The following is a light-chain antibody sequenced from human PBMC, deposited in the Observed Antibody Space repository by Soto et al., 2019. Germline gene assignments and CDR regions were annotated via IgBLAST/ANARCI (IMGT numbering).Light chain of an antibody. J-gene: IGLJ1*01. V-gene: IGLV2-14*03. CDR2: DVS. Sequence: QSVLTQPASVSGSPGQSITISCTGTSSDVGGYNYVSWYQHHPGKAPKLMIFDVSNRPSGFSNRFSGSKSGNTASLTISGLQPEDEADYYCSSYTTSNTRQIVFGTGTQLTVL. CDR3: SSYTTSNTRQIV. CDR1: SSDVGGYNY.